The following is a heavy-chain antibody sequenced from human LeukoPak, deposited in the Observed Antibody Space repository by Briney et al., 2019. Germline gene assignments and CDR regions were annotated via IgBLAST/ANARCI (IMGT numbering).Heavy chain of an antibody. J-gene: IGHJ4*02. CDR2: IYSGGST. V-gene: IGHV3-53*01. D-gene: IGHD6-13*01. CDR1: GFTFKSYA. Sequence: GGSLRLSCSASGFTFKSYAMHWVRQAPGKGLEWVSVIYSGGSTYYADSVKGRFTISRDNSKNTLYLQMNSLRAEDTAVYYCARVYSSSWYPFDYWGQGTLVTVSS. CDR3: ARVYSSSWYPFDY.